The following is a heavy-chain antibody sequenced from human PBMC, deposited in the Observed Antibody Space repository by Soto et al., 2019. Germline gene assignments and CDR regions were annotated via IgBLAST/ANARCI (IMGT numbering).Heavy chain of an antibody. CDR1: GCTFSSYS. Sequence: LPSSASGCTFSSYSMIWVRQAPGKRQEWVSAISGSGGSTYYADSAKSRLTISTDNSKNTLYLQLNSLRAEYTAVYYRSKDLVGANRGWF. CDR3: SKDLVGANRGWF. V-gene: IGHV3-23*01. CDR2: ISGSGGST. D-gene: IGHD1-26*01. J-gene: IGHJ5*01.